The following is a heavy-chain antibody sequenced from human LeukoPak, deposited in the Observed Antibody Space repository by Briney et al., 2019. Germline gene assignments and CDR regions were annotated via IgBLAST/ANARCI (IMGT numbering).Heavy chain of an antibody. J-gene: IGHJ5*02. CDR3: AKGLNWNWEYNRFDP. D-gene: IGHD1-7*01. CDR1: GFIFDDCA. CDR2: ISWNSGSI. V-gene: IGHV3-9*03. Sequence: PGGSLRLSCAASGFIFDDCAMHWVRQAPGKGLEWVSGISWNSGSIGYADSVKGRFTISRDNAKNSLYLQMNSLRAEDMALYYCAKGLNWNWEYNRFDPGGQGTLVTVSS.